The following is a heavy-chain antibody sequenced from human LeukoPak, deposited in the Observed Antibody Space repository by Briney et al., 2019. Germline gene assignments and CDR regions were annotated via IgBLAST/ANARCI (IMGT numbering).Heavy chain of an antibody. CDR3: ARDQYARGAFDI. D-gene: IGHD3-10*01. J-gene: IGHJ3*02. Sequence: SETLSLTCTVSGGSISSYYWSWIRQPPGKGLEWIGYIYYSGSTNYNPSLKSRVTISVDTSKNQFSLKLSSVTAADTAVYYCARDQYARGAFDIRGQGTMVTVSS. V-gene: IGHV4-59*01. CDR2: IYYSGST. CDR1: GGSISSYY.